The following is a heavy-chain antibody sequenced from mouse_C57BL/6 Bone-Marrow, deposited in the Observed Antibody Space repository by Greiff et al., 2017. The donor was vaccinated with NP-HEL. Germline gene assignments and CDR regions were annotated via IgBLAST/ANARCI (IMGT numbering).Heavy chain of an antibody. Sequence: EVKVVESGGGLVQSGRSLRLSCATSGFTFSDFYMEWVRQAPGKGLEWIAASRNKANDYTTEYSASVKGRFIVSKDTSQSILYLQMNALRAEDTAIYYCARETNRTAMDYWGQGTSVTVSS. CDR2: SRNKANDYTT. CDR3: ARETNRTAMDY. J-gene: IGHJ4*01. V-gene: IGHV7-1*01. CDR1: GFTFSDFY. D-gene: IGHD1-3*01.